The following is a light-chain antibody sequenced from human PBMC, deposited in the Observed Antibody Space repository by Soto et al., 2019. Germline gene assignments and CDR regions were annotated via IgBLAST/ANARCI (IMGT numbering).Light chain of an antibody. Sequence: NFMLTQPHSVSESPGKTVTISCTRSSGSIASNYVQWYQQRPGSAPTTVIYEDNQRPSGVPDRFSGSIDSSSNSASLTISGLKTEDEADYYCQSYDSSNLVVVGGVTKLTVL. CDR1: SGSIASNY. V-gene: IGLV6-57*04. CDR2: EDN. J-gene: IGLJ2*01. CDR3: QSYDSSNLVV.